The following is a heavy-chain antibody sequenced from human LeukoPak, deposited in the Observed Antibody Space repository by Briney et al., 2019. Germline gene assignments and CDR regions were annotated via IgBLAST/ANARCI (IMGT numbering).Heavy chain of an antibody. Sequence: ASVKVSCKASGYTFTGYYMHWVRQAPGQGLEWMGWINPNSGGTNYAQKFQGRVTMARDTSISTAYMELSRLRSGDTAVYYCARGGGYSYSDYMDVWGKGTTVTVSS. CDR3: ARGGGYSYSDYMDV. D-gene: IGHD5-18*01. J-gene: IGHJ6*03. CDR2: INPNSGGT. CDR1: GYTFTGYY. V-gene: IGHV1-2*02.